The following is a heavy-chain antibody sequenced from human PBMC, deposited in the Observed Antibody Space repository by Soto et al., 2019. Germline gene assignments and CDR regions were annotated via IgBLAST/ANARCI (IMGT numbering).Heavy chain of an antibody. CDR2: IIPILGIA. Sequence: ASVKVSCKASGGTFSSYTISWVRQAPGQGLEWMGRIIPILGIANYAQKFQGRVTITADKSTSTAYMELSSLRSEDTAVYYCARFAGWSITGDRDAFDIWGQGTMVTVSS. J-gene: IGHJ3*02. CDR1: GGTFSSYT. D-gene: IGHD1-20*01. CDR3: ARFAGWSITGDRDAFDI. V-gene: IGHV1-69*02.